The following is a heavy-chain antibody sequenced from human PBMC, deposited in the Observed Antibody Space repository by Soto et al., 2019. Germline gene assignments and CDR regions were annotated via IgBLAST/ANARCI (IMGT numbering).Heavy chain of an antibody. CDR3: ARERMITFGGVIVNLDAFDI. Sequence: SQTLSLTCAISGDSVSSNSAAWNWIRQSPSRGLEWLGRTYYRSKWYNDYAVSVKSRITINPDTSKNQFSLQLNSVTPEDTAVYYCARERMITFGGVIVNLDAFDIWCQGTKVTVSS. CDR2: TYYRSKWYN. J-gene: IGHJ3*02. D-gene: IGHD3-16*02. V-gene: IGHV6-1*01. CDR1: GDSVSSNSAA.